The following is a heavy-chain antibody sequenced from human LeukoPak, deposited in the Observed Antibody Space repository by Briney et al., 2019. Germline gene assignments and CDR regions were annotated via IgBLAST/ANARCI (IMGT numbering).Heavy chain of an antibody. CDR3: ARGYCSGGSCYLPYFDY. Sequence: GASVEVSCKASGGTFITYSITWVRQAPGQGLEWMGRIIPILGVPNYAQKFQGRLTITADKSTSTAYMDLSSLRSEDTAVYYCARGYCSGGSCYLPYFDYWGQGTLVTVSS. J-gene: IGHJ4*02. V-gene: IGHV1-69*02. CDR1: GGTFITYS. CDR2: IIPILGVP. D-gene: IGHD2-15*01.